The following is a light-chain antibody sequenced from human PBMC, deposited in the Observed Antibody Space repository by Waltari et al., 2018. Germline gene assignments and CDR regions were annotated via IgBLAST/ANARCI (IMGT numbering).Light chain of an antibody. Sequence: DVVMTQSPLSLPVPLGQPASFSCRSGQSLLHSDGNTYLSWFQQRPGQSPRLLIYKVSIRDSGVPDRFSGSASGTDCTLKISRVEAEDVGVYYCMQRTHWPETFGQGTKVEIK. J-gene: IGKJ1*01. V-gene: IGKV2-30*02. CDR3: MQRTHWPET. CDR2: KVS. CDR1: QSLLHSDGNTY.